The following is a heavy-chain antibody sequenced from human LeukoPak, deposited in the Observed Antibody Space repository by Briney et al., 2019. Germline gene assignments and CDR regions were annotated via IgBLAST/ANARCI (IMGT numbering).Heavy chain of an antibody. CDR3: AKDGGSYLGALDY. CDR2: IRYDGSNK. D-gene: IGHD1-26*01. J-gene: IGHJ4*02. Sequence: GGSLRLSCAASGFTFSSYGMHWVRQAPGKGLEWVAFIRYDGSNKYYADSVKGRFTISRDNSKNTLYLQMNSLRAEDTAVYYCAKDGGSYLGALDYWGQGTLDTVSS. CDR1: GFTFSSYG. V-gene: IGHV3-30*02.